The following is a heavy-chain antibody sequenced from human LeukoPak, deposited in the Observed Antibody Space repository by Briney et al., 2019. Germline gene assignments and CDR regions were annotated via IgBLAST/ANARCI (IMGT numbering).Heavy chain of an antibody. D-gene: IGHD5-24*01. CDR2: IYYSGST. CDR3: ARLRDGYNYGPAFDI. CDR1: GGSISTSTYY. V-gene: IGHV4-61*05. Sequence: SETLSLTCSVSGGSISTSTYYWGWIRQPPGKGLEWIGYIYYSGSTNYNPSLKSRVTISVDTSKNQFSLKLSSVTAADTAVYYCARLRDGYNYGPAFDIWGQGTMVTVSS. J-gene: IGHJ3*02.